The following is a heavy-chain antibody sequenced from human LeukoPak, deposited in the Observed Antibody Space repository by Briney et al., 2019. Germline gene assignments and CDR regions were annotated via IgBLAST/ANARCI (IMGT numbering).Heavy chain of an antibody. CDR1: GFTVSSNY. J-gene: IGHJ3*02. Sequence: GGSLRLSCAASGFTVSSNYMSWVRQAPGKGLEWVSVIYSGGSTYYADSVKGRFTISRDNSKNTLYLQMNSLRAEDTAVYYCARHPVLGAFDIWGQGTMVTVSS. CDR2: IYSGGST. CDR3: ARHPVLGAFDI. V-gene: IGHV3-53*01.